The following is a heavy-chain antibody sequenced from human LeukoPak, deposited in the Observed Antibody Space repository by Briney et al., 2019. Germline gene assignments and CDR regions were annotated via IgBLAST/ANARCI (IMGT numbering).Heavy chain of an antibody. D-gene: IGHD1-14*01. CDR2: IYTSGST. CDR1: GGSISSYY. Sequence: SETLSLTCTVSGGSISSYYWSWLRQPAGKGLEWIGRIYTSGSTNYNPSLKSRVTISVDTSKNQFSLKLSSVTAADTAVYYCARDSRNRKDAFDIWGQGTMVTVSS. V-gene: IGHV4-4*07. J-gene: IGHJ3*02. CDR3: ARDSRNRKDAFDI.